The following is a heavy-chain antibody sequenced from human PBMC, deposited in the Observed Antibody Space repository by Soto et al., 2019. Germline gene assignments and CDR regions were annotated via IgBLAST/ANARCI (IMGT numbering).Heavy chain of an antibody. CDR3: AHNLVAGTSWFDP. V-gene: IGHV2-5*02. J-gene: IGHJ5*02. D-gene: IGHD6-19*01. CDR2: IYWDDDK. Sequence: QITLKESGPTLVKPTQTLTLTCTFSGFSLSTRGVGVVWIRQPPGKALEWLGIIYWDDDKRYSPSLKSSLTITKDTSKNQVVLTMTNMDQLDTGTYYCAHNLVAGTSWFDPWGEGTLVTFSS. CDR1: GFSLSTRGVG.